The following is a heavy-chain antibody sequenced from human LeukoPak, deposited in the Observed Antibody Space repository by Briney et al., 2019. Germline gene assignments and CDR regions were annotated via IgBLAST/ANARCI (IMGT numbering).Heavy chain of an antibody. CDR1: GGTFSSYA. J-gene: IGHJ4*02. V-gene: IGHV1-69*05. CDR3: ARGKIIWRLFDY. D-gene: IGHD3-16*01. Sequence: ASVKVSCKASGGTFSSYAISWVRQAPGQGLEWMGRIIPIFGTANYAQKFQGRVTITTDESTSTAYMELSSLRSEDTAVYYCARGKIIWRLFDYWGQGTLVTVSS. CDR2: IIPIFGTA.